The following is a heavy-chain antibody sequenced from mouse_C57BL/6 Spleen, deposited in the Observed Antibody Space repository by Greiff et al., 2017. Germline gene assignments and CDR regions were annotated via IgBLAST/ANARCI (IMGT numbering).Heavy chain of an antibody. D-gene: IGHD1-1*01. CDR2: IDPSDSYT. CDR3: SVRGDGSLDY. CDR1: GYTFTSYW. Sequence: VQLQQPGAELVKPGASVKLSCKASGYTFTSYWMQWVKQRPGKGLEWIGEIDPSDSYTNYNQKFKGKATLTVDKSSSTAYMQLSSLTSDDSAVYYWSVRGDGSLDYWGQGTTLTVSS. V-gene: IGHV1-50*01. J-gene: IGHJ2*01.